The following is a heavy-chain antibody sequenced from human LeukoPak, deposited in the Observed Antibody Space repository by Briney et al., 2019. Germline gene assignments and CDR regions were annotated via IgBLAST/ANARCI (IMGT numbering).Heavy chain of an antibody. J-gene: IGHJ4*02. CDR2: IYPGDSDT. D-gene: IGHD3-22*01. CDR3: ARVDRSGYNFDY. Sequence: GESLKISCQASRYSFTSYWIGGLRQMPGKGLEWMGIIYPGDSDTRYSPSFQGQVTISADKSISTAYLQWSSLKASDTARYYCARVDRSGYNFDYWGQGTLVTVSS. V-gene: IGHV5-51*01. CDR1: RYSFTSYW.